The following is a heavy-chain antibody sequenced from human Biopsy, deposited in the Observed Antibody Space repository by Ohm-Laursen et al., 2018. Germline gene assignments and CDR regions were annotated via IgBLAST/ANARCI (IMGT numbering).Heavy chain of an antibody. CDR3: AKGRVGNSGSLDI. V-gene: IGHV3-23*01. J-gene: IGHJ3*02. D-gene: IGHD1-1*01. CDR1: GFTFSRYA. CDR2: ITVSADTT. Sequence: SLRLSCSASGFTFSRYAMNSVRQAPGKGLEWVAAITVSADTTYYADSVRGRFTVSRDNSQNTLYLQMNRLRAEDTALYYCAKGRVGNSGSLDIWGHGTMVTVSS.